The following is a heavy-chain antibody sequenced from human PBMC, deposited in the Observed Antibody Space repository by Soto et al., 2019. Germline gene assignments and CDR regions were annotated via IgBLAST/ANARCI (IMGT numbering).Heavy chain of an antibody. CDR2: IYYSGST. Sequence: QVQLQESGPGLVKPSQTLSLTCTVSGGSISSGGYYWSWIRQHPGKVLEWIGYIYYSGSTYYNPSLKSRVTISVDTSKNQFSLKLSSVTAADTAVYYCARVRAGTTSVWFDPWGQGTLVTVSS. D-gene: IGHD1-1*01. CDR3: ARVRAGTTSVWFDP. V-gene: IGHV4-31*03. J-gene: IGHJ5*02. CDR1: GGSISSGGYY.